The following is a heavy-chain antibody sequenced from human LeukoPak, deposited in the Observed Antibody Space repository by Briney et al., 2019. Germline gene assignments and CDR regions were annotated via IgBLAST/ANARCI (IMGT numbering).Heavy chain of an antibody. J-gene: IGHJ4*02. CDR3: AKDIRAAAGGSGIDY. CDR2: ISWNSGSI. Sequence: GRSLRLSCAASGFTFDGYAMRWVRQDPGKGLEWVSGISWNSGSIGYADSVKGRFTISRDNAKNSLYLQMNSLRAEETALYYCAKDIRAAAGGSGIDYWGQGTLVTVSS. V-gene: IGHV3-9*01. D-gene: IGHD6-13*01. CDR1: GFTFDGYA.